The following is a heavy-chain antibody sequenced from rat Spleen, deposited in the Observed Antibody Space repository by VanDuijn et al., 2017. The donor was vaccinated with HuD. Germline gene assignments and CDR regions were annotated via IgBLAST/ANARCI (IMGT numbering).Heavy chain of an antibody. Sequence: EVQLVESGGGLVQPGRSLKLSCAASGFTYSNYVMAWVRQAPTKGLEWVASISTGGGNTYYRDSVKGRFTISRDNAKNTLYLQMDSLRSEDTATYYCAKDMGLQWSFDYWGQGVMVTVSS. CDR2: ISTGGGNT. V-gene: IGHV5S13*01. CDR1: GFTYSNYV. D-gene: IGHD1-1*01. CDR3: AKDMGLQWSFDY. J-gene: IGHJ2*01.